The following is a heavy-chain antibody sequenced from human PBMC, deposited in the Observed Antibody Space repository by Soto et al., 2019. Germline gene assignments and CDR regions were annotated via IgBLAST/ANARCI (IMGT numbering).Heavy chain of an antibody. CDR1: GGTFSSYA. Sequence: ASVKVSCKASGGTFSSYAISWVRQAPGQGLEWMGGIIPIFGTANYAQKFQGRVTITADKSTSTAYMELRSLRSDDTAVYYCARDRPWLVLWGQGTLVTVSS. J-gene: IGHJ4*02. D-gene: IGHD6-19*01. V-gene: IGHV1-69*06. CDR3: ARDRPWLVL. CDR2: IIPIFGTA.